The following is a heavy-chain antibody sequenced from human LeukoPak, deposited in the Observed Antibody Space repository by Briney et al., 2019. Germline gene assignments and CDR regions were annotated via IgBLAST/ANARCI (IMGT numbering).Heavy chain of an antibody. CDR3: ARELVVPAAIHYYYYGMDV. D-gene: IGHD2-2*01. CDR1: GFTFSSHE. CDR2: ISSSGSTI. Sequence: PGGSLRLSCAASGFTFSSHEMNWVRQAPGKGLEWVSYISSSGSTIYYADSVKGRFTISRDNAKNSLYLQMNSLRAEDTAVYYCARELVVPAAIHYYYYGMDVWGQGTTVTVSS. V-gene: IGHV3-48*03. J-gene: IGHJ6*02.